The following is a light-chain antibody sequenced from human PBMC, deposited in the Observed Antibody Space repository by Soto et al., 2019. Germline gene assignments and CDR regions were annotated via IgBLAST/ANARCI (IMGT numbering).Light chain of an antibody. V-gene: IGKV3-20*01. CDR2: GAS. CDR3: QQYGSSPYT. Sequence: EIVLTQSPGTLSLSPGERATLSCRASQSVSSSYLAWYQQKPGQAPRLLISGASSRATGIPDRFSGAGSGTDLTLTISRLEPEDFAVYYCQQYGSSPYTFGRGTKLEI. J-gene: IGKJ2*01. CDR1: QSVSSSY.